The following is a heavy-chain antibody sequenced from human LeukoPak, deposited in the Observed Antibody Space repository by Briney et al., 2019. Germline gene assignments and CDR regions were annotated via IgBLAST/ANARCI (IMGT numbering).Heavy chain of an antibody. J-gene: IGHJ2*01. CDR3: ARGLGAWYFDL. Sequence: PSETLSLTCAVYGGSFSGYYWSWIRQPPGKGLEWIGEINHSGSTNYNPSLKGRVTISVDTSKNQFSLKLSSVTAADTAVYYCARGLGAWYFDLWGRGTLVTVSS. CDR1: GGSFSGYY. V-gene: IGHV4-34*01. CDR2: INHSGST. D-gene: IGHD3-16*01.